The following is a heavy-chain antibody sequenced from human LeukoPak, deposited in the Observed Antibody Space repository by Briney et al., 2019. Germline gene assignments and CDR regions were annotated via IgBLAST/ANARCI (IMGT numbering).Heavy chain of an antibody. J-gene: IGHJ3*01. V-gene: IGHV3-30*02. D-gene: IGHD6-6*01. Sequence: PGGSLRLSCAASGFTFSSNGMHWVRQAPGKGLEWVAVIRYDGSNKYYADSVKGRFTISRDNSKNTLYLQMNSLRADDTAVYYCAKAIAARDNDAFDVWGQGTMVTVSS. CDR1: GFTFSSNG. CDR3: AKAIAARDNDAFDV. CDR2: IRYDGSNK.